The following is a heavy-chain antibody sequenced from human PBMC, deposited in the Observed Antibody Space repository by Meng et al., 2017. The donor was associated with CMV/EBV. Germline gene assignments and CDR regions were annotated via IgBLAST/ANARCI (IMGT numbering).Heavy chain of an antibody. CDR1: GYTFTGYY. V-gene: IGHV1-2*02. D-gene: IGHD6-13*01. Sequence: ASVKVSCKASGYTFTGYYMHWVRQAPGQGLEWMGWINPNSGGTNYAQKFQGRVTMTRDTSISTAYMELNSLRAEDTAVYYCAREQHSSSWGAFDIWGQGTMVTVSS. CDR3: AREQHSSSWGAFDI. CDR2: INPNSGGT. J-gene: IGHJ3*02.